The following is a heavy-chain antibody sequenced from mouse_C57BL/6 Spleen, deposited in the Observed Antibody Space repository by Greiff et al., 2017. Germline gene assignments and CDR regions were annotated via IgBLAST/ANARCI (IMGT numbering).Heavy chain of an antibody. Sequence: EVMLVESEGGLVQPGSSMKLSCTASGFTFSDYYMAWVRQVPEKGLEWVANINYDGSSNNYLDSLQSRFIISRDNAKNILYLQMNNLKSEDTATYDCARDLYDSYYDAMDYWGQGTSVTVSS. V-gene: IGHV5-16*01. CDR1: GFTFSDYY. J-gene: IGHJ4*01. CDR3: ARDLYDSYYDAMDY. CDR2: INYDGSSN. D-gene: IGHD2-3*01.